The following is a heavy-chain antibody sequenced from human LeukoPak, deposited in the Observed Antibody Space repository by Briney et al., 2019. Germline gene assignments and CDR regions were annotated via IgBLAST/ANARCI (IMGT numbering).Heavy chain of an antibody. D-gene: IGHD3-22*01. J-gene: IGHJ5*02. V-gene: IGHV1-18*04. Sequence: ASVKVSCKASGYTFTSYGISWVRQAPGQGLEWMGWISAYNGDTNYAQKLQGRATMTTDTSTSTAYMELGSLRSDDTAVYYCARDRYDSSGYYSGSLNWFDPWGQGTLVTVSS. CDR3: ARDRYDSSGYYSGSLNWFDP. CDR2: ISAYNGDT. CDR1: GYTFTSYG.